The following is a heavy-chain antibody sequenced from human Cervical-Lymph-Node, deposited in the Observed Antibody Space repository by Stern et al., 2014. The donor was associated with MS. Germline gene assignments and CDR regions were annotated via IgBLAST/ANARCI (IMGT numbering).Heavy chain of an antibody. Sequence: VQLVQSGAEVKKPGASVKVSCKTSGYTFTRYFIHWVRQAPGQGLEWMGIINPNGGSTNYAQKFQGRVTMTTDTSTSTVYMELSSLRSDDTAVYYCARRGFCSGGNCYSGFDYWGQGTLVTVSS. CDR2: INPNGGST. CDR1: GYTFTRYF. CDR3: ARRGFCSGGNCYSGFDY. D-gene: IGHD2-15*01. V-gene: IGHV1-46*03. J-gene: IGHJ4*02.